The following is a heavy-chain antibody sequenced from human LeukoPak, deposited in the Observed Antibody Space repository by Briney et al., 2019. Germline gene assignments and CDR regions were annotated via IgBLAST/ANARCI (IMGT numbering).Heavy chain of an antibody. D-gene: IGHD3-22*01. CDR3: ARYYDGSGSPRFDP. CDR2: IHHSGSS. CDR1: GDSISSGYY. J-gene: IGHJ5*02. Sequence: SETLSLTCTVSGDSISSGYYWGWIRQPPGRGLEWIGSIHHSGSSYYNPSLKSRVTISVDTSKNQFSLKLSSVTAADTAVHYCARYYDGSGSPRFDPWGREPWSPSPQ. V-gene: IGHV4-38-2*02.